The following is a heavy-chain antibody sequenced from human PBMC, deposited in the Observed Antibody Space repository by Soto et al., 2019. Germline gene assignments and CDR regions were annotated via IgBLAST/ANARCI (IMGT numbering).Heavy chain of an antibody. J-gene: IGHJ6*02. Sequence: QVQLVESGGDVVQPGRSLRLSCAASGFTFSSYAMHWVRQAPGKGLEGVAVISFDGSNKYYADSVKGRLTISRDNSKNTLYVQMNSLRAEDTAVYYCARSLYCTSTTCYTPAYYYGMDVWGQGTTVTVSS. CDR2: ISFDGSNK. D-gene: IGHD2-2*02. CDR1: GFTFSSYA. V-gene: IGHV3-30-3*01. CDR3: ARSLYCTSTTCYTPAYYYGMDV.